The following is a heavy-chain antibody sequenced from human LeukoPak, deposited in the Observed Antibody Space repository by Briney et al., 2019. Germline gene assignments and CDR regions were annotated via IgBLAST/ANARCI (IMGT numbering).Heavy chain of an antibody. V-gene: IGHV3-23*01. Sequence: HTGGSLRLSCAASGFTFSSYAMSWVRQAPGKGLEWGSAISGSGGSTYYADSVKGRFTISRDNSKNTLYLQMNSLRAEDTAVYYCAKDNGYSSGWGYWGQGTLVTVSS. CDR3: AKDNGYSSGWGY. D-gene: IGHD6-19*01. J-gene: IGHJ4*02. CDR2: ISGSGGST. CDR1: GFTFSSYA.